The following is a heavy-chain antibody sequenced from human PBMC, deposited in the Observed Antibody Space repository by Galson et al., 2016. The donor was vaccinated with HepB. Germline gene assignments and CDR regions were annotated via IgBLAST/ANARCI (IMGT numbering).Heavy chain of an antibody. CDR2: ISAYSGNT. J-gene: IGHJ6*02. V-gene: IGHV1-18*01. CDR3: AGKRGGSYYYGMDV. D-gene: IGHD3-16*01. CDR1: GYTFTSYG. Sequence: SVKVSCKASGYTFTSYGISWVRQAPGQGLEWMGWISAYSGNTNYAQKLQGRVTMTTDTSTSTAYMELRSLRSDDTAMYYCAGKRGGSYYYGMDVWGQGTTVTVSS.